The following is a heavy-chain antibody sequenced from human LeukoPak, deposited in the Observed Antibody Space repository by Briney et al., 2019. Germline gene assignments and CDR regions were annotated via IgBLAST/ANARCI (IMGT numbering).Heavy chain of an antibody. J-gene: IGHJ4*02. CDR3: ARDPYWSGNHYFDY. CDR2: ISSSSSTI. CDR1: GLTLGSYS. Sequence: PGGSLRLSCAASGLTLGSYSMSWVRQTPGRGLERVSYISSSSSTIYYADSVKGRFTISRDNAKNSLYLQMNSPRAEDTAVYYCARDPYWSGNHYFDYWGQGTQVTVSS. D-gene: IGHD3-3*01. V-gene: IGHV3-48*01.